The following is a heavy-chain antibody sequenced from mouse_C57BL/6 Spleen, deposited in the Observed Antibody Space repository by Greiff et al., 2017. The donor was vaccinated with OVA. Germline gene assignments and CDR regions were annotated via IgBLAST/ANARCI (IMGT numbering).Heavy chain of an antibody. J-gene: IGHJ4*01. CDR2: ISYDGSN. CDR3: ARGDRAMDY. Sequence: EVKLQESGPGLVKPSQSLSLPCSVTGYSITSGYYWNWLRQFPGNKLEWMGYISYDGSNNYNPSLKNRNSITRDTSKNQFFLKLNSVTTEDTATYYCARGDRAMDYWGQGTSVTVSS. CDR1: GYSITSGYY. V-gene: IGHV3-6*01.